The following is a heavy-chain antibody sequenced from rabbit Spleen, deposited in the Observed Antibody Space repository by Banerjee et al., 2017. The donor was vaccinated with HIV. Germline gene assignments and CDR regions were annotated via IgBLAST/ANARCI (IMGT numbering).Heavy chain of an antibody. V-gene: IGHV1S40*01. CDR2: IYVGSSGNT. J-gene: IGHJ4*01. CDR3: ARDLAAVIGWNFGL. CDR1: GFSFSGDYH. Sequence: QSLEESGGDLVKPGASLTLTCTASGFSFSGDYHMCWVRQAPGKGLEWIACIYVGSSGNTYYAIWAKGRFTISKTSSTTVTLQVTSLTAADTATYFCARDLAAVIGWNFGLWGPGTLVTVS. D-gene: IGHD1-1*01.